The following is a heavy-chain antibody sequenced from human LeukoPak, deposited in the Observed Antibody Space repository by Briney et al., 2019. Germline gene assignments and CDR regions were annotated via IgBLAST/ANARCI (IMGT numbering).Heavy chain of an antibody. CDR2: IIPIFGTA. Sequence: SVKVSCKASGGTFSRYAINWVRQAPGQGLEWMGGIIPIFGTANYAQKFQGGLTITADESTSTAYMELSSLRPEDTAVYYCASSMYYCSSTSCHTGGDYYYYGMDVWGQGTTVTVSS. D-gene: IGHD2-2*01. V-gene: IGHV1-69*13. CDR3: ASSMYYCSSTSCHTGGDYYYYGMDV. J-gene: IGHJ6*02. CDR1: GGTFSRYA.